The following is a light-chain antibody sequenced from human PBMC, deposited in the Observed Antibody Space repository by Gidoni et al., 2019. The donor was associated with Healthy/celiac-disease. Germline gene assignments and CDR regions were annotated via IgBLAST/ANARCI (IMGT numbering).Light chain of an antibody. V-gene: IGKV2-28*01. CDR3: MQALQTPT. J-gene: IGKJ2*01. CDR2: LGS. CDR1: QSLLHSNGYNY. Sequence: IVLPHSPLSLPVTPGEPPSISCRSSQSLLHSNGYNYLDWYLQKPGQSPQLLISLGSNRASGVTDRFSGSGSGTDFTLKISRVEAEDVGVYYCMQALQTPTFGQGTKLEIK.